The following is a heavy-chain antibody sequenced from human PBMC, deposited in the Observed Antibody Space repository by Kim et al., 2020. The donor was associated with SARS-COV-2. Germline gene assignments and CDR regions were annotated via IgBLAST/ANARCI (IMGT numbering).Heavy chain of an antibody. V-gene: IGHV3-33*01. CDR1: GFIFSSYG. CDR2: IWYDGSNK. J-gene: IGHJ3*02. Sequence: GGSLRLSCAASGFIFSSYGMHWVRQAPGKGLEWVAVIWYDGSNKYYGDSVKGRFTVSRDNSKDTVYLQMNSLRDEDTAVYYCARETPFDKGNGFDIWGQGTMVTVSS. CDR3: ARETPFDKGNGFDI.